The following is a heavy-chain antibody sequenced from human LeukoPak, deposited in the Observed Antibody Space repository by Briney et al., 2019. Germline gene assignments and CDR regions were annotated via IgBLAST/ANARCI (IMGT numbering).Heavy chain of an antibody. CDR1: GGSISPYY. CDR3: ARVEYNWNRDGGWFDP. J-gene: IGHJ5*02. V-gene: IGHV4-59*12. CDR2: IYYTGAA. Sequence: PSETLALTCTVSGGSISPYYWGWIRQSPGKQLEYIADIYYTGAATYNPSLKSRLTMSVDTSKNQFSLKLSSVTAADTAVYYCARVEYNWNRDGGWFDPWGQGTLVTVSS. D-gene: IGHD1-20*01.